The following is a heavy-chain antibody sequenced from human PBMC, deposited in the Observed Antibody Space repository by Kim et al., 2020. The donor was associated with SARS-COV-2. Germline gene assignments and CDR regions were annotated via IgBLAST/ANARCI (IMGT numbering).Heavy chain of an antibody. CDR3: ARSGSAGIAAYYYYYGMDV. V-gene: IGHV3-64*01. D-gene: IGHD6-13*01. J-gene: IGHJ6*02. Sequence: GRFTISRDNSKNTLYLQMGSLRAEDMAVYYCARSGSAGIAAYYYYYGMDVWGQGTTVTVSS.